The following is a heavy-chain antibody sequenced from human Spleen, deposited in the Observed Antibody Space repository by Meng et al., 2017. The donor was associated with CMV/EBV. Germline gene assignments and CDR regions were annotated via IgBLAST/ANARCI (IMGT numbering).Heavy chain of an antibody. J-gene: IGHJ2*01. V-gene: IGHV1-3*01. D-gene: IGHD3-10*01. Sequence: YTFTNYAMHWVRQDPGQRLEWMGWINAGNGNTKYSQKFQGRVTITRDTSATTAYMEQSSLRSEDTAVYYCARSRSEVWFGEYWYFDLWGRGTLVTVSS. CDR1: YTFTNYA. CDR2: INAGNGNT. CDR3: ARSRSEVWFGEYWYFDL.